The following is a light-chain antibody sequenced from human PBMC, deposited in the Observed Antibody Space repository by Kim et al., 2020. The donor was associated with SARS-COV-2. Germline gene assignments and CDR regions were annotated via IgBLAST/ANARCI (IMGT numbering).Light chain of an antibody. V-gene: IGLV4-69*01. Sequence: AAVNRTCPLGTRHHHSAIAWLQQQPVQGPRYLMRLYSDGRHTKGDGIPDRFSGSTSGSEYSLTIASLQSEDEADYYCQTWGSGIALFGGGTQLTVL. CDR1: TRHHHSA. J-gene: IGLJ2*01. CDR3: QTWGSGIAL. CDR2: LYSDGRH.